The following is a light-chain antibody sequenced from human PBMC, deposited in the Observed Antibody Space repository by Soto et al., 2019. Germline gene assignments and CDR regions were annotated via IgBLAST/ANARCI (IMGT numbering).Light chain of an antibody. Sequence: QSALTQPPSASGSPGQSVTISCTGTSSDIGGYNYVSWYQQHPGTAPKLMIYEVSQRPSGVPDRFSGSKSDNTASLTVSGLQAEDEADYYCSSYAGSNNFVVFGGGTQLTVL. CDR3: SSYAGSNNFVV. CDR1: SSDIGGYNY. J-gene: IGLJ2*01. CDR2: EVS. V-gene: IGLV2-8*01.